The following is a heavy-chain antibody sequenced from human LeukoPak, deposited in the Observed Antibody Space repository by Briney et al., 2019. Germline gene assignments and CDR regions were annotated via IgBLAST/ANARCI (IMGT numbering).Heavy chain of an antibody. J-gene: IGHJ4*02. CDR1: GLSFSKAW. V-gene: IGHV3-15*01. D-gene: IGHD5-18*01. CDR2: IKSKSEGGTT. CDR3: ITDGWIQVWFFDY. Sequence: GGSLRRSCAVSGLSFSKAWMSWVRQAPGKGLEWVGRIKSKSEGGTTEYAAPVKGRFTISRDDSKNTLYLQMNSLKTEDTALYYCITDGWIQVWFFDYWGQGTLVTVSS.